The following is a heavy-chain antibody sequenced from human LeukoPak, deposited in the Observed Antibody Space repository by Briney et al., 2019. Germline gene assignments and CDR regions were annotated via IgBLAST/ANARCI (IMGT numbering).Heavy chain of an antibody. CDR1: GFTFSSYS. Sequence: GGSLRLSCAASGFTFSSYSMNWVRQAPGKGLEWVSSISPPSTYIYYADSVRGRFTISKDSSKNTLQMNSLSAEDTAIYYCVKHSGGVYGNSDSWGQGILVTVSS. CDR3: VKHSGGVYGNSDS. D-gene: IGHD1-1*01. V-gene: IGHV3-21*04. J-gene: IGHJ4*02. CDR2: ISPPSTYI.